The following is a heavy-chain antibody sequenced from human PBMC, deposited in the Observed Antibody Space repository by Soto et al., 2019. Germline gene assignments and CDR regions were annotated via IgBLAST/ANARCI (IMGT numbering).Heavy chain of an antibody. J-gene: IGHJ4*02. D-gene: IGHD4-17*01. Sequence: QITLKESGPSPVKPTQTLTVTCTFSGFSLSNSGVGVAWIRQHPGKALEWLALIYGDNDKRYSPSLKTRLTITNDTANNQVVLPMNNMDSVDTATYYCAHCTLHDYGDYDPGTSHVFDSWGQGTLVTVSS. V-gene: IGHV2-5*02. CDR1: GFSLSNSGVG. CDR2: IYGDNDK. CDR3: AHCTLHDYGDYDPGTSHVFDS.